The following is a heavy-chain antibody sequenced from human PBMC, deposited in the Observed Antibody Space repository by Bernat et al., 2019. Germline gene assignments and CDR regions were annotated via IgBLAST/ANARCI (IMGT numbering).Heavy chain of an antibody. CDR2: IHQRGTT. D-gene: IGHD3-10*01. V-gene: IGHV4-59*08. CDR1: GGSISNYY. CDR3: ARHFGPPPSFEY. Sequence: QVQLQESGPGLVKPSETLSLTCTVSGGSISNYYWSWIRQPPGKGLEWIGYIHQRGTTNYNPSLKSRVTISVDTSNQFSLRLSSVTAADTAVYFCARHFGPPPSFEYWGQGILVTVSS. J-gene: IGHJ4*02.